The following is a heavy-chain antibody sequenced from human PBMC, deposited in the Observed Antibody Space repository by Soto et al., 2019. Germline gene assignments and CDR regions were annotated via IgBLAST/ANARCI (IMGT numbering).Heavy chain of an antibody. CDR2: INHSGST. CDR3: ARGVDYGDEKPSFDY. J-gene: IGHJ4*02. D-gene: IGHD4-17*01. CDR1: GGSFSGYY. Sequence: QVQLQQWGAGLLKPSETLSLTCAVYGGSFSGYYWSWIRQPPGKGLEWMGEINHSGSTNYNPSLKSRVTISVDTSKNQCSLKLSSVTAADTAVYYCARGVDYGDEKPSFDYWGQGTLVTVSS. V-gene: IGHV4-34*01.